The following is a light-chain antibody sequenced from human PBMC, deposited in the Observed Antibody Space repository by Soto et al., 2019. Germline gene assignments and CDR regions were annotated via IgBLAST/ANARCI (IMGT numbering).Light chain of an antibody. V-gene: IGKV3D-15*01. Sequence: ETVMTQSPATLSVSPGERATLSCRASQSVSTKLAWYQQKPGQAPRPLIYGASTRATGIPARFSGSGSGTEFTLTVSSLQSEDFAVYYCQQYDEWPPITFGQGTRLEIK. CDR2: GAS. J-gene: IGKJ5*01. CDR1: QSVSTK. CDR3: QQYDEWPPIT.